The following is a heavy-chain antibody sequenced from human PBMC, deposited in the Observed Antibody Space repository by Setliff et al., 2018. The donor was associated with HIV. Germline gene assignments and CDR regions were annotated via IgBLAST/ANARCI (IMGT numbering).Heavy chain of an antibody. CDR2: INPNSGDT. D-gene: IGHD3-22*01. CDR1: GYIFSDYY. V-gene: IGHV1-2*02. J-gene: IGHJ4*02. Sequence: ASVKVSCKAYGYIFSDYYIHWVRQAPGQGLEWMGWINPNSGDTKYSERFQGRVTMTRDTSMGALFMELRSLTSADTAVYYCGREVVFAAIGYLDLWGLGTLVTVSS. CDR3: GREVVFAAIGYLDL.